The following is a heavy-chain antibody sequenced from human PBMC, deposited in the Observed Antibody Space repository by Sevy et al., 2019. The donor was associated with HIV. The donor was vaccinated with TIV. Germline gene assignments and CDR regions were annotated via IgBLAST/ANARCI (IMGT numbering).Heavy chain of an antibody. D-gene: IGHD2-2*01. J-gene: IGHJ4*02. CDR3: ARARIPDIVVVPAARFDY. V-gene: IGHV1-69*13. Sequence: ASVKVSCKASGGTFSSYAISWVRQAPGQGLEWMGGIIPIFGTANYAQKFQGRVTITADESTSKAYMELSSLRSEDTAGYYCARARIPDIVVVPAARFDYWGQGTLVTVSS. CDR2: IIPIFGTA. CDR1: GGTFSSYA.